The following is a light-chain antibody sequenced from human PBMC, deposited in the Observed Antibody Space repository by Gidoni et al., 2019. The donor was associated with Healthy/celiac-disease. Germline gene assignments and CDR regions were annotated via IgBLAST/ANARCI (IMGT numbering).Light chain of an antibody. J-gene: IGKJ2*01. CDR3: MQRIEFPPYT. Sequence: DIVMTQTPLSLPVTPGEPASISCRSSQSLLDSDDGNTYLDWYLQKPGQSPQLLIYTLSYRPSGVPDRFSGSGSGTDFTLKISRVEAEDVGVYYCMQRIEFPPYTFGQGTKLEIK. CDR1: QSLLDSDDGNTY. CDR2: TLS. V-gene: IGKV2-40*01.